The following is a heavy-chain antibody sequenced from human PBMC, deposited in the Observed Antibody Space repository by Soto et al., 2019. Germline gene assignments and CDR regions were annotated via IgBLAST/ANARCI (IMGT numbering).Heavy chain of an antibody. D-gene: IGHD3-9*01. Sequence: SETLSLTCTVSGGSISSGDYYWSWIRQPPGKGLEWIGYIYYSGSTYYNPSLQSRVTISVDTSKNQFSLKLSSVTAADTAVYYCDRRRDYDILTGYGSSLGMDVCGQGTTVTLCS. CDR3: DRRRDYDILTGYGSSLGMDV. CDR1: GGSISSGDYY. CDR2: IYYSGST. V-gene: IGHV4-30-4*01. J-gene: IGHJ6*02.